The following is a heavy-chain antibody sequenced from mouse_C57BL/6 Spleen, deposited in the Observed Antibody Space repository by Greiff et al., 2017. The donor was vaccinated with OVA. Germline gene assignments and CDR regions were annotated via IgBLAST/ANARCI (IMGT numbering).Heavy chain of an antibody. CDR2: INYDGSST. CDR3: ARDYFDY. J-gene: IGHJ2*01. CDR1: GFTFSDYY. V-gene: IGHV5-16*01. Sequence: EVQLVESEGGLVQPGSSMKLSCTASGFTFSDYYMAWVRQVPEKGLEWVANINYDGSSTYYLDSLKSRFIISRDNAKNILYLQMSSLTSEDTATYYCARDYFDYWGQGTTLTVSS.